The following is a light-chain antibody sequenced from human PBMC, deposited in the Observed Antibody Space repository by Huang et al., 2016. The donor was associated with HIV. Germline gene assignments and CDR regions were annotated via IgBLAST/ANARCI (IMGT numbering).Light chain of an antibody. J-gene: IGKJ2*01. Sequence: DIQMTQSPHTLSASVGDRVTITCRASQNINGWLAWYQQKPGQAPKVLIYDASSLQSGVPSGFSGSGSGTEFTLTISSLQVDHIATYYCQQYNSYPYTFGQGTKLDIK. CDR1: QNINGW. CDR3: QQYNSYPYT. V-gene: IGKV1-5*01. CDR2: DAS.